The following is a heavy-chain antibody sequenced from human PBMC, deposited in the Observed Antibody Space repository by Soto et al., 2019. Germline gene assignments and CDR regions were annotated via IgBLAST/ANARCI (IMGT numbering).Heavy chain of an antibody. V-gene: IGHV1-69*13. CDR1: GGTFSSYA. CDR2: IVPMFGTA. J-gene: IGHJ5*02. CDR3: AREFQSVGFGSYLFDP. Sequence: SVKVSCKASGGTFSSYAISWVRQAPGQGLEWMGGIVPMFGTAKYAQKFQGRVTITANESTSTAYMELSSLRSEDSAVYYCAREFQSVGFGSYLFDPWGQGTLVTVSS. D-gene: IGHD3-10*01.